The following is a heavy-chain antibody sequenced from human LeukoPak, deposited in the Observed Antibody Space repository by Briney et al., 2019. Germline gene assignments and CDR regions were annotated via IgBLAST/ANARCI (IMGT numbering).Heavy chain of an antibody. CDR3: ATSRDWYVES. Sequence: GGSLRLSCAASGFDFNIYSMNWVRQAPGKGLEWISYITSDSNTIKYADSVKGRFTISRDNAENSLFLQMNSLRTEDTAVYYCATSRDWYVESWGQGSLVTVSS. J-gene: IGHJ5*01. CDR1: GFDFNIYS. CDR2: ITSDSNTI. V-gene: IGHV3-48*01. D-gene: IGHD3-9*01.